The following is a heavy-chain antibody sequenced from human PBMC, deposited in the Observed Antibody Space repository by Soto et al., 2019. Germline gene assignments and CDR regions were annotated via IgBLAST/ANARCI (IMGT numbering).Heavy chain of an antibody. V-gene: IGHV3-30*18. CDR2: ISYDGSNK. D-gene: IGHD3-22*01. CDR3: ANAPSNYDSSGYYLDY. CDR1: GFTFSSYG. Sequence: GGSLRLSCAASGFTFSSYGMHWVRQAPGKGLEWVAVISYDGSNKYYADSVKGRFTISRDNSKNTLYLQMNSLRAEDTAVYYCANAPSNYDSSGYYLDYWGQGTLVTVSS. J-gene: IGHJ4*02.